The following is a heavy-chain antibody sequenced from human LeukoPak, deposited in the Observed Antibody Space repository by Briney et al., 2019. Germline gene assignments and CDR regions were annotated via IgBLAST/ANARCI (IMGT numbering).Heavy chain of an antibody. Sequence: GGSLRLSCAASGFTFDDYAMHWVRQAPGKGLEWVSGISWNSGSIGYADSVKGRFTISRDNAKNSLYLQMNSLRAEDTAVYYCARYYYDTQWPVGYFDYWGQGTLVTVSS. CDR1: GFTFDDYA. CDR3: ARYYYDTQWPVGYFDY. V-gene: IGHV3-9*01. CDR2: ISWNSGSI. D-gene: IGHD3-22*01. J-gene: IGHJ4*02.